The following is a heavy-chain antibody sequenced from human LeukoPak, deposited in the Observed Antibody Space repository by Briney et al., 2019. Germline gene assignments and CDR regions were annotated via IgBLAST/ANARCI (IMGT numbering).Heavy chain of an antibody. D-gene: IGHD5-18*01. CDR1: GGSIGSYY. CDR2: IYHSGTT. J-gene: IGHJ5*02. CDR3: ARRSQGYSYGYNWFVP. V-gene: IGHV4-59*01. Sequence: SETLSLTCTVSGGSIGSYYWSWIRQPPGKGLECIGYIYHSGTTNYNPSLKSRVTISVDTSKNQCSLKLRSVTAADTAIYYCARRSQGYSYGYNWFVPWGQGTLVTVSS.